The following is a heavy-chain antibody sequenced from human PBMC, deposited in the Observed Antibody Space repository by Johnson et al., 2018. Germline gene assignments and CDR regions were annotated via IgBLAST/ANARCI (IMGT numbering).Heavy chain of an antibody. CDR2: ICYDGSKK. D-gene: IGHD5-12*01. J-gene: IGHJ6*02. CDR3: VCGYSGYDVRYGMDV. V-gene: IGHV3-33*03. CDR1: GLKFTNYG. Sequence: QLVESGGSVVQPGRSLRXSCAVSGLKFTNYGMHWFRQAPGKGLEWVAVICYDGSKKYYGDSVKGRFTISRDNSKNMVYLEMNSLRVEDTAVYYCVCGYSGYDVRYGMDVWGRGTTVIVSS.